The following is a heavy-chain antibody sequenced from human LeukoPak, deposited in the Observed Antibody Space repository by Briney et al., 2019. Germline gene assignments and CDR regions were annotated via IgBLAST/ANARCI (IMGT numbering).Heavy chain of an antibody. CDR2: IHYSGRT. CDR1: GGSISRHS. Sequence: PSETLSLTCSVSGGSISRHSWSWIRQPPGKGLERIAFIHYSGRTKYNPSLQSRVTISIDTSENNFSLRLTSVTAADTAVYYCARLLDNDSSGDPDTFDMWGQGTVVSVSS. V-gene: IGHV4-59*11. D-gene: IGHD3-22*01. J-gene: IGHJ3*02. CDR3: ARLLDNDSSGDPDTFDM.